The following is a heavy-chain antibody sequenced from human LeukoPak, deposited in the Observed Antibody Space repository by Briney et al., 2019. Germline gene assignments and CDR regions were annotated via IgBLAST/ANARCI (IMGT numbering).Heavy chain of an antibody. CDR3: ARVPQWLEYFQH. D-gene: IGHD6-19*01. V-gene: IGHV1-2*02. CDR2: INPNGGGT. Sequence: ASVKVSCKASGYTFTGYYMHWVRQAPGQGLEWMGWINPNGGGTNYAQKFQGRVTMTTDTSTGTAYMELGCLRSDDTAVYYCARVPQWLEYFQHWGQGTLVSVSS. J-gene: IGHJ1*01. CDR1: GYTFTGYY.